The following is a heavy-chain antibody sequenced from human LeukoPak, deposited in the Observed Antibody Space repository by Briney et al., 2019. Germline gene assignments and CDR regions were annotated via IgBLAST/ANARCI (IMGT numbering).Heavy chain of an antibody. Sequence: PSETLSLTCSVSGDSISSYYWSWIRQPPGKGLEWIGDIYYSGSSKYNPSLKSRVTISVDTSKNEFSLKLSSVTAADTAVYYCARLAHPYFDYWGQGTLVTVSS. CDR1: GDSISSYY. CDR3: ARLAHPYFDY. J-gene: IGHJ4*02. V-gene: IGHV4-59*01. CDR2: IYYSGSS.